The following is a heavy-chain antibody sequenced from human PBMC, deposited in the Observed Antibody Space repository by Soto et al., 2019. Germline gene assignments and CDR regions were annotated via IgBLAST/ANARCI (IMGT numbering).Heavy chain of an antibody. Sequence: TSETLSLTCAAYGESFEAYYWTWIRQPPGKGLEWIGESNHIGGTNYNPSLESRVTISVDTPKNQFSLKLNSVTAADTAVYYCARDLWGYCGTDCYPLDVWGQGTTVTVSS. D-gene: IGHD2-21*02. CDR3: ARDLWGYCGTDCYPLDV. CDR1: GESFEAYY. CDR2: SNHIGGT. V-gene: IGHV4-34*01. J-gene: IGHJ6*02.